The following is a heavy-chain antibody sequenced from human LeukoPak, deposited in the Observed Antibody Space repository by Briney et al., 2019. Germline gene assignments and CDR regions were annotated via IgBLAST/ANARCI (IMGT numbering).Heavy chain of an antibody. J-gene: IGHJ5*02. CDR1: GYTFTSYW. Sequence: GESLKISCKGSGYTFTSYWIGWVRQMPGKGLEWMGTIYPSDSDTRYSPSFQGQVTISADKSIGTAYLQWSSLKASDTAMYCCARGSGGNWFDPWGQGTLVTVSS. V-gene: IGHV5-51*01. CDR2: IYPSDSDT. CDR3: ARGSGGNWFDP. D-gene: IGHD3-16*01.